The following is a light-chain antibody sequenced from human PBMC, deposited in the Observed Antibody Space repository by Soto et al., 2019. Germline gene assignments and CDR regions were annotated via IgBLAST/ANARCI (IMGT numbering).Light chain of an antibody. CDR2: VNSDGSH. Sequence: QPVLTQSPSASASLGASVKLTCTLSSGHSSYAIAWHQQQPEKGPRYLMKVNSDGSHSKGDGIPDRFSGSSSGAERYVTISSLQSEDEADYYCQTWGTGIVVFGGGTKLTVL. J-gene: IGLJ2*01. CDR3: QTWGTGIVV. V-gene: IGLV4-69*01. CDR1: SGHSSYA.